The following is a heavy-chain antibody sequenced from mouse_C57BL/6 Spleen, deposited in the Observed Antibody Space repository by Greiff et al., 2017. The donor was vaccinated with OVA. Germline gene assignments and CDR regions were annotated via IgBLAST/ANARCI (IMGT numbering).Heavy chain of an antibody. Sequence: EVKVVESGGGLVKPGGSLKLSCAASGFTFSDYGMHWVRQAPEKGLEWVAYISSGSSTIYYADTVQGRFTISRDNAKNTLYLQMTSLRSADTAMYYCASAVATDAMDYWGQGTSVTVSS. V-gene: IGHV5-17*01. CDR2: ISSGSSTI. CDR1: GFTFSDYG. J-gene: IGHJ4*01. D-gene: IGHD1-1*01. CDR3: ASAVATDAMDY.